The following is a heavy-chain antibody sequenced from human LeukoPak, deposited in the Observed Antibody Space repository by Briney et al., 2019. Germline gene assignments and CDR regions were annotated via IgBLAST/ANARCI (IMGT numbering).Heavy chain of an antibody. CDR1: GFTFSRYW. Sequence: GRSLRLFCAASGFTFSRYWMSWVRQAPGKGWECVAKQTGSEEYYVGSVQGGFTLSGDNAKNSVYLQMNSLRVDDTAVYYCTSWARYCGEGSCYSWFDTSGQRTLVTASS. CDR2: QTGSEE. CDR3: TSWARYCGEGSCYSWFDT. D-gene: IGHD2-21*01. V-gene: IGHV3-7*01. J-gene: IGHJ5*02.